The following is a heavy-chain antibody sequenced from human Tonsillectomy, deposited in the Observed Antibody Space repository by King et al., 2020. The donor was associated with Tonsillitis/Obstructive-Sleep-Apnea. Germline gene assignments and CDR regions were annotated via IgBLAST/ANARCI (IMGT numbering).Heavy chain of an antibody. Sequence: VRLVESGGGLIQPGGSLRLSCAASGFTVSSNYMSWVRQAPGKGLEWVSVIYSGGSTYYADSVKGRFTISRDNSKNTLYLQMNSLRAEDTAVYYCALSTVTTAWFDYWGQGTLVTVSS. D-gene: IGHD4-17*01. V-gene: IGHV3-53*01. J-gene: IGHJ4*02. CDR3: ALSTVTTAWFDY. CDR1: GFTVSSNY. CDR2: IYSGGST.